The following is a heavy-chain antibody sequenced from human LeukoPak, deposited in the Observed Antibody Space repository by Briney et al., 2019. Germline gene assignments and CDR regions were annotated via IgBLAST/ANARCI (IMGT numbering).Heavy chain of an antibody. CDR1: GDSLSSNSAT. J-gene: IGHJ4*02. D-gene: IGHD3-16*01. V-gene: IGHV6-1*01. CDR3: ARGNGYPFDY. CDR2: TYYRSKWYN. Sequence: SQTLSLTCAISGDSLSSNSATWNWVRQSPSRGLEWLGRTYYRSKWYNDYAVSVRGRVTINPDASKKQFSLQLNSVTPEDTAMYYCARGNGYPFDYWGQGTLVTVSS.